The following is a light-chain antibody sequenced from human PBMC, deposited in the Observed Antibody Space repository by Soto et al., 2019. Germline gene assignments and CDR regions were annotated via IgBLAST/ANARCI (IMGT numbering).Light chain of an antibody. V-gene: IGKV1-39*01. CDR2: VAS. J-gene: IGKJ5*01. CDR3: QQSPTLPLT. Sequence: DIQMTQSPSSLSASVGDRIIITCRASQNINTYLNWYQQKPGKAPNLLIYVASSLQSGFPPRFSGSGSGTDFTLTISRLQPEDFATYYCQQSPTLPLTFGQGTRLEI. CDR1: QNINTY.